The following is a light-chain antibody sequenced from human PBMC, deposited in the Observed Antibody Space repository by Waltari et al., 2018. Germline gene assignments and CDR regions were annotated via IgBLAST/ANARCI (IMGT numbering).Light chain of an antibody. J-gene: IGLJ3*02. CDR1: TGAVTSGHY. CDR2: DTS. Sequence: QAVLTQEPSVTVSPGGTVTLTCGSSTGAVTSGHYPYWFQPKPGQAPRTLISDTSNKHSWAPAQFSGSLRGGKAVLTLSGAHLEDEADYYCMLSYSGSWVFGGGTKLTVL. CDR3: MLSYSGSWV. V-gene: IGLV7-46*01.